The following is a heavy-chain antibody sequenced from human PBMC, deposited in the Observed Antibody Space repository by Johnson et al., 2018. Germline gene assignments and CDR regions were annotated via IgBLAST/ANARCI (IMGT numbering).Heavy chain of an antibody. CDR2: SGSGGST. CDR3: ARRGSSGWHDAFDI. V-gene: IGHV3-66*01. Sequence: QLVQSGGGLVQPGGSLRLSCAASGFTVSSNYMSWVRQAPGKGLEWVSAISGSGGSTYYADPGKGRFTISRDNSKNTPYLQMNSLRAGDTAVYYCARRGSSGWHDAFDIWGQGTMVTVSS. J-gene: IGHJ3*02. CDR1: GFTVSSNY. D-gene: IGHD6-19*01.